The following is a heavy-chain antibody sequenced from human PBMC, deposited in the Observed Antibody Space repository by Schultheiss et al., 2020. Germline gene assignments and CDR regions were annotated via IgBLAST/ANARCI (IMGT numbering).Heavy chain of an antibody. D-gene: IGHD1-26*01. Sequence: GGSLRLSCAASGFTFSTSWMHWVCQAPEKGLEWVADIKCDGSEKYDVDSVKGRLTISRDNSKNTLHLQMNSLRAEDTAVYYCARDRLLGARYWFDPWGQGTLVTVSS. CDR3: ARDRLLGARYWFDP. J-gene: IGHJ5*02. CDR1: GFTFSTSW. CDR2: IKCDGSEK. V-gene: IGHV3-52*01.